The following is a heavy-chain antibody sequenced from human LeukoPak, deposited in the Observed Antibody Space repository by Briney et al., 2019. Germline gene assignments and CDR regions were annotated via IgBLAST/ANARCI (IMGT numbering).Heavy chain of an antibody. V-gene: IGHV7-4-1*02. CDR1: GYTFTSYA. J-gene: IGHJ4*02. CDR2: ININTGNP. Sequence: ASVKVSCKASGYTFTSYAMNWVRQAPGQGLEWMGWININTGNPTYAQGFTGRFVFSLDTSVSTAYLQISSLKAEDTAVYYCARGHFNWNDGYFDYWGQGTLVTVSS. D-gene: IGHD1-1*01. CDR3: ARGHFNWNDGYFDY.